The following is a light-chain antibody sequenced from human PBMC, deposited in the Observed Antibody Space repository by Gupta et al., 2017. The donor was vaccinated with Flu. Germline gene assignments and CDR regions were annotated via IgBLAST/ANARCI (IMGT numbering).Light chain of an antibody. CDR2: AAS. Sequence: DIQLTQSPPLLSASTGDRVTITCRAIQGINSYLAWYQQKPGKAPRLLIYAASTLKGGVPSRFSGSGSGTEFTLTITGLQPEDSATYYCQQFNSYPFTFGGGTRVEI. V-gene: IGKV1-9*01. CDR3: QQFNSYPFT. J-gene: IGKJ4*01. CDR1: QGINSY.